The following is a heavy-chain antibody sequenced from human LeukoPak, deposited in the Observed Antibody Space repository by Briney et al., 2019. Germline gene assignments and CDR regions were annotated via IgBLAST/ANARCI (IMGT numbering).Heavy chain of an antibody. Sequence: SETLSLTCAVYGGSFSGYYWSWIRQPPGKGLEWIGEINHSGSTNYNPSLKSRVTISADTSKDQFSLKLSSVTAADTAVYYCARGIKQWLASYYFDYWGQGTLVTVSS. J-gene: IGHJ4*02. V-gene: IGHV4-34*01. CDR1: GGSFSGYY. CDR3: ARGIKQWLASYYFDY. D-gene: IGHD6-19*01. CDR2: INHSGST.